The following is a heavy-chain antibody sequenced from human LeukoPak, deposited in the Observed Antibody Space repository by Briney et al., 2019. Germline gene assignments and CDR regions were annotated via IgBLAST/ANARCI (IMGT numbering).Heavy chain of an antibody. CDR1: GYTFTSYA. CDR3: ATHQDTAMVKRAFDI. CDR2: INPSGGST. J-gene: IGHJ3*02. Sequence: ASVKVSCKASGYTFTSYAMNWVRQAPGQGLEWMGWINPSGGSTSYAQKFQGRVTMTRDTSISTAYLQWSSLKASDTAMYYCATHQDTAMVKRAFDIWGQGTMVTVSS. D-gene: IGHD5-18*01. V-gene: IGHV1-46*01.